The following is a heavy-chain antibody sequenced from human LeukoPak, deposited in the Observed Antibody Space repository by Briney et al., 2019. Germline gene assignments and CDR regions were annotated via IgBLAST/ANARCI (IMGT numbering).Heavy chain of an antibody. V-gene: IGHV1-18*01. CDR3: ARGLRYFDWLLYRSPKFDY. Sequence: ASVKVSCKASGYTFTSYGISWVRQAPGQGLEWMGWISAYNGNTNYAQKLQGRVTMTTDASTSTAYMELRSLRSDDTAVYYCARGLRYFDWLLYRSPKFDYWGQGTLVTVSS. D-gene: IGHD3-9*01. CDR1: GYTFTSYG. CDR2: ISAYNGNT. J-gene: IGHJ4*02.